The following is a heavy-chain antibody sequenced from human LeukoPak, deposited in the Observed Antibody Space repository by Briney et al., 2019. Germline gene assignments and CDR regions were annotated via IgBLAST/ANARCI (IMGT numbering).Heavy chain of an antibody. Sequence: PSETLSLTCTVSGGSISSGRYYWSWIRQPAGKGLEWIGRIYTSGNTNYNPSLKSRVTISVDTSKNQFPLKLSSVTDADTRVYYCVSEVVGGSYSSGGFDPWGQGTLVTVSS. J-gene: IGHJ5*02. CDR3: VSEVVGGSYSSGGFDP. V-gene: IGHV4-61*02. D-gene: IGHD1-26*01. CDR1: GGSISSGRYY. CDR2: IYTSGNT.